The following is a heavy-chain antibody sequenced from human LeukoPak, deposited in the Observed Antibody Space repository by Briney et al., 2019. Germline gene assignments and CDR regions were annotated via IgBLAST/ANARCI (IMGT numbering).Heavy chain of an antibody. CDR3: IREYEGGYFDY. Sequence: ASVKVSCKPSGYTFTDYYIHWVRPAPGQGLEWIGIIYPSVDTTDSSQKFKGRVTVTRDTSTSTVYMELRTLRSEDPAIYYCIREYEGGYFDYWGQGTLVTVSS. CDR1: GYTFTDYY. D-gene: IGHD2-8*01. CDR2: IYPSVDTT. J-gene: IGHJ4*02. V-gene: IGHV1-46*01.